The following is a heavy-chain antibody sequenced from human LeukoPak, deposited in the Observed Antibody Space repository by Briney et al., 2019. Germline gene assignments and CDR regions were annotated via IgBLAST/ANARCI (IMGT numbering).Heavy chain of an antibody. CDR3: AKCSHSSGYYSDFDY. CDR2: ISGSGGST. J-gene: IGHJ4*02. D-gene: IGHD3-22*01. V-gene: IGHV3-23*01. CDR1: GFTFSSYS. Sequence: GGSLRLSCAASGFTFSSYSMNWVRQAPGKGLEWVSAISGSGGSTYYADSVKGRFTISRDNSKNTLHLQMNSLRAEDTAVYYCAKCSHSSGYYSDFDYWGQGTLVTVSS.